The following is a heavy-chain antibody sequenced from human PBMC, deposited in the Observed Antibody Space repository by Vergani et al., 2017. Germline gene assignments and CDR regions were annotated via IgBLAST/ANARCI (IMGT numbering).Heavy chain of an antibody. V-gene: IGHV3-13*01. D-gene: IGHD1-7*01. CDR3: TRGQTGTGAFDV. CDR2: IGIAGDT. CDR1: GFTFSSYD. J-gene: IGHJ3*01. Sequence: EVQLVESGGGLVQPGGSLRLSCAASGFTFSSYDMHWVRQSTGKGLEWVSGIGIAGDTYYPGSVKGRLTISRENAKNSLYLQRNSLRAGDTAVYYCTRGQTGTGAFDVWGQGTMVTVSS.